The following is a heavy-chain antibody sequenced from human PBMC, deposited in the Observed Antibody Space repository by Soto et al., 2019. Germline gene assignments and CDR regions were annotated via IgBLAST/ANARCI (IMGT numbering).Heavy chain of an antibody. Sequence: SEALSLTCSGSGGSISTYYWSWIRQPPGKGLQWIGYIFYSGGTAYNPSLKSRVTISLDMSKKQISLKLSSVTTADTATYFCERLPPAQNVIDSRRQGPLVTVPP. CDR3: ERLPPAQNVIDS. CDR1: GGSISTYY. V-gene: IGHV4-59*01. J-gene: IGHJ4*02. D-gene: IGHD2-2*01. CDR2: IFYSGGT.